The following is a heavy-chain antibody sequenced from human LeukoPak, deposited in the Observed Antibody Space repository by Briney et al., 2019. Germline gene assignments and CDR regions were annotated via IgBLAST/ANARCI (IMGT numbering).Heavy chain of an antibody. J-gene: IGHJ3*01. Sequence: GRSLRLSCAGSGFTFRSHAMHWVRQVPGKGLEWVGVITYDGRNEHHADSVKGRFTISRDNSKNTLYLHMSSLRAEDTAVYFCARDSSDTVMVEGALDFWGQGTMVTVSS. V-gene: IGHV3-30*15. CDR3: ARDSSDTVMVEGALDF. D-gene: IGHD5-18*01. CDR2: ITYDGRNE. CDR1: GFTFRSHA.